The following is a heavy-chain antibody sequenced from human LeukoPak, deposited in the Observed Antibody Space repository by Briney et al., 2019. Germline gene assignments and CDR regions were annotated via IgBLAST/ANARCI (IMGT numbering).Heavy chain of an antibody. J-gene: IGHJ4*02. Sequence: GGSLRLSCAASGFTFSSYAMHWVRQAPGKGLEWVAVISYDGSNKYYADSVKGRFTISRDNSKNTLYLQMNSLRAEDTAVYYCARVIKQWLFHDYWGQGTLVTVSS. CDR2: ISYDGSNK. CDR3: ARVIKQWLFHDY. CDR1: GFTFSSYA. V-gene: IGHV3-30*14. D-gene: IGHD6-19*01.